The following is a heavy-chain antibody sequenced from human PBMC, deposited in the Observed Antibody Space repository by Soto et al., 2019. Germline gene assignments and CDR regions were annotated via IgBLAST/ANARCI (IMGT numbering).Heavy chain of an antibody. Sequence: ASVKVSCKASGYTFTTYGIDWVRQAPGQGLEWMGWISAYNGNTNYAQKLQGRVTMTTDTSTSTAYMELRSLRSDDTAVYYCARDFMHYDSSGYYGYWGQGTLVTVSS. CDR3: ARDFMHYDSSGYYGY. J-gene: IGHJ4*02. CDR2: ISAYNGNT. CDR1: GYTFTTYG. D-gene: IGHD3-22*01. V-gene: IGHV1-18*01.